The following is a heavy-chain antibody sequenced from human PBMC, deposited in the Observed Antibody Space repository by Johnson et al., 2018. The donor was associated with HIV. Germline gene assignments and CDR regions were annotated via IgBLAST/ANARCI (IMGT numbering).Heavy chain of an antibody. Sequence: VQLVESGGGLVQPGGSLRLSCAASGFTFSSYDMHWVRQATGTGLEWVSAMGPAGDTYYTGTVKGRVTSSRENAKNSLYLQIHRLTAGDTAVYYCSRGLRYFDWFDALDIWGQGTMVTVSS. CDR1: GFTFSSYD. V-gene: IGHV3-13*01. CDR3: SRGLRYFDWFDALDI. D-gene: IGHD3-9*01. J-gene: IGHJ3*02. CDR2: MGPAGDT.